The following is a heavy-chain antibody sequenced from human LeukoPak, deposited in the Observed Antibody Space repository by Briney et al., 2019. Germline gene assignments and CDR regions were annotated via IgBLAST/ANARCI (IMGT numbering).Heavy chain of an antibody. CDR3: AKGSTIRFSRWFDP. CDR1: GFTFSSTA. Sequence: PRASLRLSCAASGFTFSSTAMSWVRPAPEKGLEWVSAISGSGGSTYYADSVKGRFTISKDNSKNTLYLQMNSLRAEDTAVYYCAKGSTIRFSRWFDPWGQGTLVTVSS. CDR2: ISGSGGST. D-gene: IGHD3-3*01. J-gene: IGHJ5*02. V-gene: IGHV3-23*01.